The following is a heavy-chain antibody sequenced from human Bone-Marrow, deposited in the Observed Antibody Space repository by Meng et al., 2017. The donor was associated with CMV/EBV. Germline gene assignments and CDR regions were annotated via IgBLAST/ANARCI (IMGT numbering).Heavy chain of an antibody. J-gene: IGHJ6*02. CDR3: ARDQFAGDYYYYGMDV. CDR2: ISSSGSTI. V-gene: IGHV3-48*03. CDR1: GFTFSSYE. D-gene: IGHD1-26*01. Sequence: GESLKISCAASGFTFSSYEMNWVRRAPGKGLEWVSYISSSGSTIYYADSVKGRFTISRDNAKNSLYLQMNSLRAEDTAVYYCARDQFAGDYYYYGMDVWGQGTTVTVSS.